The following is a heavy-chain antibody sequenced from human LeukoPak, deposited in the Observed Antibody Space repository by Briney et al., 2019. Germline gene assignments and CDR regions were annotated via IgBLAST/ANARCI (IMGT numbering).Heavy chain of an antibody. Sequence: PSETLSLTCTVSGDSIYWSWVRQSPGKGLQWIGTVYYSGATNYDPSLASRVTMSLDMSKSQFSLKLSSVTAADTAIYYCATVTSHPRYFDHWGQGTLVTVSS. CDR2: VYYSGAT. V-gene: IGHV4-59*01. CDR3: ATVTSHPRYFDH. CDR1: GDSIY. J-gene: IGHJ4*02. D-gene: IGHD2-21*02.